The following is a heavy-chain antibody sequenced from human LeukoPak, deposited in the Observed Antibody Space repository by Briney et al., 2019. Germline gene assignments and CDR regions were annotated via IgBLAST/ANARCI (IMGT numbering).Heavy chain of an antibody. CDR2: ISGSGGST. D-gene: IGHD2-2*01. J-gene: IGHJ5*02. V-gene: IGHV3-23*01. CDR1: GFTFNSYA. Sequence: PGGSLRLSCAASGFTFNSYAMSWVRQTPGKGLEWVSTISGSGGSTYYADSVKGRFTISRDNSKNTLYLQMNSLRAEDTAVYYCAKLGYCSSASCPWGQGTLVTVSS. CDR3: AKLGYCSSASCP.